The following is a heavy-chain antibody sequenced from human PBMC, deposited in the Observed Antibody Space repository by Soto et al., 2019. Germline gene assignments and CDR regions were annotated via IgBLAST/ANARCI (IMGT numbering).Heavy chain of an antibody. CDR1: GGSINSDY. CDR3: ARANGNYGIFDF. CDR2: FYYRGST. D-gene: IGHD4-17*01. Sequence: SDTLSLTCSVSGGSINSDYWRWIRQPPGKGLEWIGSFYYRGSTDYNPSLKTRVTILLDTSKNQFSLKLTSVTAADTAVYYCARANGNYGIFDFWGQGTLVTVSS. J-gene: IGHJ4*02. V-gene: IGHV4-59*01.